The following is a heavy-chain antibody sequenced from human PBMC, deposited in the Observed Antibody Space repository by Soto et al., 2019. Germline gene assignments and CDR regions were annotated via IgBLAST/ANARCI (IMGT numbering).Heavy chain of an antibody. J-gene: IGHJ6*02. V-gene: IGHV4-31*03. CDR2: IYYTGSA. Sequence: PSETLSLTCTVSGGSISSGVYYWTWIRQHPGKGLEWIGYIYYTGSAYYNPSLKTRLTLSIDTSRSQFSLKLSSVTTADTAAYYCARLYSGSSRGLDVWGQGTTVTVSS. CDR3: ARLYSGSSRGLDV. D-gene: IGHD6-6*01. CDR1: GGSISSGVYY.